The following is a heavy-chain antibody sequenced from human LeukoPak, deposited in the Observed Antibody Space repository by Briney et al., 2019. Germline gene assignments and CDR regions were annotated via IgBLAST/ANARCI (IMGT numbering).Heavy chain of an antibody. CDR1: GFTFSSYA. Sequence: PGRSLRLSCAASGFTFSSYAIHWVRQAAGKGLEWVAVVSYDGSNKYYADSVKGRFTISRDNSKNTLYLQMNSLRAEDTAVYYCARGSWRLVRGAASFESWGQGTLVTVSS. D-gene: IGHD3-10*01. CDR3: ARGSWRLVRGAASFES. J-gene: IGHJ4*02. V-gene: IGHV3-30-3*01. CDR2: VSYDGSNK.